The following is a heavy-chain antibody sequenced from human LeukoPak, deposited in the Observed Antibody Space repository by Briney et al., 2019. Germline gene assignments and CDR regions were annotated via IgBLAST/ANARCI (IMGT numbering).Heavy chain of an antibody. Sequence: GRSLRLSCVASGFTFSSYAMHWVRQAPGKGLEWVAVISYDGSNKYYADSVKGRFTISRDNSKNTLYLQMNSLRAEDTAVYYCASSVNCSSTSCPRGVLRYFDWPIDYWGQGTLVTVSS. V-gene: IGHV3-30*04. D-gene: IGHD3-9*01. CDR1: GFTFSSYA. CDR3: ASSVNCSSTSCPRGVLRYFDWPIDY. CDR2: ISYDGSNK. J-gene: IGHJ4*02.